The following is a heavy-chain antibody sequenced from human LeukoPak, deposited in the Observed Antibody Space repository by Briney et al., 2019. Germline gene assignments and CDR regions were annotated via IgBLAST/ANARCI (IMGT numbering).Heavy chain of an antibody. CDR3: ARVSYYYDSSGYWWFDP. V-gene: IGHV1-18*01. CDR1: GYTFTSYG. Sequence: VASVKVSCKASGYTFTSYGISWVRQAPGQGLEWMGWIGAYNGNTNYAQKLQGRVTMTTDTSTSTAYMELRSLRSDDTAVYYCARVSYYYDSSGYWWFDPWGQGTLVTVSS. D-gene: IGHD3-22*01. CDR2: IGAYNGNT. J-gene: IGHJ5*02.